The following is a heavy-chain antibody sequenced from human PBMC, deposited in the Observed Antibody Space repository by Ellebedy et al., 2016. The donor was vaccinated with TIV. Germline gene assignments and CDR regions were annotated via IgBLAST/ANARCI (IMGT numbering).Heavy chain of an antibody. CDR3: ARHLTGGPEVPAPVCGMDV. D-gene: IGHD7-27*01. CDR1: GYSFTSYW. V-gene: IGHV5-51*01. CDR2: IYPGDSDT. Sequence: GESLKISXKGSGYSFTSYWIGWVRQMPGKGLEWMGIIYPGDSDTRYSPSFQGQVTISADKSISTAYLQWSSLKASDTAMYYCARHLTGGPEVPAPVCGMDVWGQGTTVTVSS. J-gene: IGHJ6*02.